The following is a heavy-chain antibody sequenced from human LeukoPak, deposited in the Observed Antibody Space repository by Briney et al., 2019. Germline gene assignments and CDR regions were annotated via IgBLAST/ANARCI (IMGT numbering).Heavy chain of an antibody. Sequence: GGSLRLSCAASGFTFSSYSMNWVRQAPGKGLEWVSYISSSSSTIYYADSVKGRFTISRDNAKNSLYLQMNSLRAEDTAVYYCARDMPGVRFLEWFEWGQGTLVTVS. CDR1: GFTFSSYS. CDR3: ARDMPGVRFLEWFE. CDR2: ISSSSSTI. J-gene: IGHJ4*02. V-gene: IGHV3-48*01. D-gene: IGHD3-3*01.